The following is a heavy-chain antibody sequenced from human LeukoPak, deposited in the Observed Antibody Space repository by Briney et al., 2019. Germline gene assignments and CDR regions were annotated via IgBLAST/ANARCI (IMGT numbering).Heavy chain of an antibody. D-gene: IGHD3-3*01. V-gene: IGHV3-23*01. J-gene: IGHJ4*02. CDR3: ARDRSGYLDY. CDR2: ITSSGGTT. CDR1: GFTFSSYA. Sequence: GGSLRLSCAASGFTFSSYAMSWVRQAPGKGLEWVSAITSSGGTTYYADSVKGRFTISRDISKNTLYLQMNSLRAEDTAVYYCARDRSGYLDYWGQGTLVTVSS.